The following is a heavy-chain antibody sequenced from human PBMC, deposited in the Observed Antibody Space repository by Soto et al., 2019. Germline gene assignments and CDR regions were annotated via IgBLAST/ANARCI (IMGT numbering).Heavy chain of an antibody. CDR3: ARAGFSYGHLLF. CDR1: GGPIKTGDYY. CDR2: VFYSGAT. J-gene: IGHJ4*02. V-gene: IGHV4-30-4*01. Sequence: QVQLKESGPGLVKPSETLSLTCYVSGGPIKTGDYYWNWIRQPPGKGLEWIGYVFYSGATNYSPSLKSRAAISMDTSKNQFSLGLTSVTAADTAVYYCARAGFSYGHLLFWGQGIRVTVST. D-gene: IGHD3-10*01.